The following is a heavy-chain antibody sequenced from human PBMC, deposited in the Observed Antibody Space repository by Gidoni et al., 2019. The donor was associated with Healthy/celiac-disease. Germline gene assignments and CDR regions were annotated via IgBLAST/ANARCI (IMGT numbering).Heavy chain of an antibody. D-gene: IGHD6-13*01. V-gene: IGHV3-48*03. J-gene: IGHJ6*02. Sequence: ELQLVESGGGLVQPGGSLRLSCAASGFPSSSYEMNWVRQAPGKGLEWVSYISSSGSTIYYADSVKGRFTISRDNAKNSLYLQMNSLRAEDTAVYYCARDSGQLVLYYYYGMDVWGQGTTVTVSS. CDR3: ARDSGQLVLYYYYGMDV. CDR2: ISSSGSTI. CDR1: GFPSSSYE.